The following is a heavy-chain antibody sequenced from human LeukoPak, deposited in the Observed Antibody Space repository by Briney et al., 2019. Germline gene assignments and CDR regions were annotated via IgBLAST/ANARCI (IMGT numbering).Heavy chain of an antibody. D-gene: IGHD6-19*01. J-gene: IGHJ4*02. CDR2: IYYSGST. CDR1: GGSISSYY. V-gene: IGHV4-59*01. Sequence: SETLSLTCTVSGGSISSYYWSWIRQPPGKGLEWIGYIYYSGSTNYNLSLKSRVTISVDTSKNQFSLKLSSVTAADTAVYYCARAGSGWYLYYFDYWGQGTLVTVSS. CDR3: ARAGSGWYLYYFDY.